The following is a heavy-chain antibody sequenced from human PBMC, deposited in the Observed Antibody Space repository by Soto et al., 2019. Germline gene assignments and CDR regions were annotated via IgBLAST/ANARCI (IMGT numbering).Heavy chain of an antibody. CDR1: GGSISTTSYF. Sequence: SETLSFTCTVSGGSISTTSYFWGWIRQPPGKGPDWIGSIYYSGTTYYNPSLKSRVTISVDTSKNEFSLKLSSVTAADTAVYHCARQGGAWTTVPKRVNFDYWGQGALVTVSS. J-gene: IGHJ4*02. V-gene: IGHV4-39*01. CDR3: ARQGGAWTTVPKRVNFDY. CDR2: IYYSGTT. D-gene: IGHD4-17*01.